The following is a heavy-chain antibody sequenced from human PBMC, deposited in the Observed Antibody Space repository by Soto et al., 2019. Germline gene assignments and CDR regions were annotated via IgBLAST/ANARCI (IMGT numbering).Heavy chain of an antibody. V-gene: IGHV4-39*01. CDR1: GGSISSPSYN. Sequence: QLRESGPGLLKPSETLSLTCTVSGGSISSPSYNWGWVRQPPGKGPEWIGTIFYSGTTQYNPPLRSRLAMSVDTSKSQVSLTLTSVTAADTAVYYCTTLASGHFDSWGQGAQVTVSS. CDR3: TTLASGHFDS. CDR2: IFYSGTT. D-gene: IGHD2-8*02. J-gene: IGHJ4*02.